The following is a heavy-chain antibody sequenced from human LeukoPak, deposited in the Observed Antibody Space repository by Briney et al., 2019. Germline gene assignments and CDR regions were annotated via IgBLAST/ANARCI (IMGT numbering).Heavy chain of an antibody. J-gene: IGHJ2*01. CDR1: GGSISSSSYY. Sequence: PSETLSLTCTVSGGSISSSSYYWGWIRQPPGKGLEWIGSIYYSGSTNYNPSLKSRVTISVDTSKNQFSLKLSSVTAADTAVYYCARHPSGSYYWYFDLWGRGTLVTVSS. V-gene: IGHV4-39*07. CDR3: ARHPSGSYYWYFDL. CDR2: IYYSGST. D-gene: IGHD1-26*01.